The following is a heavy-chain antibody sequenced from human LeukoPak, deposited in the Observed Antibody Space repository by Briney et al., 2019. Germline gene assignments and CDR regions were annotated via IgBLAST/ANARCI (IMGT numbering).Heavy chain of an antibody. Sequence: SETLSLTCAVSGGSISNYYWSWIRQPPGKGLEWIGSVFYSGSTNYNPSLKGRVTISVDTSKNQFSLKLSSMTAADTAVYYCARHGSSGNCDYLDYWGQGSLATVSS. J-gene: IGHJ4*02. D-gene: IGHD1-7*01. CDR3: ARHGSSGNCDYLDY. CDR1: GGSISNYY. V-gene: IGHV4-39*01. CDR2: VFYSGST.